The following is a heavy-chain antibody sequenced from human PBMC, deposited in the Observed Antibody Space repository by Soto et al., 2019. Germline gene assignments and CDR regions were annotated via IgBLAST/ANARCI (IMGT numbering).Heavy chain of an antibody. CDR1: GYTFTSYY. Sequence: QVQLVQSGAEVKKPGASVKVSCEASGYTFTSYYMHWVRQAPGQGLEWMGIINPSGGSTSYAQKFQGRVTMTRDTSTSTVYMELSSLRSEDTAVYYCASAGNSSSHHYYYYYYMDVWGKGTTVTVSS. CDR3: ASAGNSSSHHYYYYYYMDV. D-gene: IGHD6-6*01. J-gene: IGHJ6*03. CDR2: INPSGGST. V-gene: IGHV1-46*03.